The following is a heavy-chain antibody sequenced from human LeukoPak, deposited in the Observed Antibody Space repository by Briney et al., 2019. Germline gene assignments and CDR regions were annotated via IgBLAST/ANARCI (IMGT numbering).Heavy chain of an antibody. D-gene: IGHD3-10*01. CDR1: GYTFTGYY. J-gene: IGHJ6*02. CDR3: ARSWGVDYYYGMDV. V-gene: IGHV1-2*02. Sequence: ASVKVSCKASGYTFTGYYMHWVRQAPGQGLGWMGWINPNSGGTNYAQKFQGRVTMTRDTSISTAYMELSRLRSDDTAVYYCARSWGVDYYYGMDVWGQGTTVTVSS. CDR2: INPNSGGT.